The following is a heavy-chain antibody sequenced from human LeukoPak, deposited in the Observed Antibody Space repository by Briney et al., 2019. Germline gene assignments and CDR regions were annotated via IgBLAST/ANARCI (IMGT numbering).Heavy chain of an antibody. CDR2: INPNSGGT. D-gene: IGHD1-26*01. CDR1: GYTFTGYY. Sequence: ASVKVSCKASGYTFTGYYMHWVRQAPGQGLEWMGRINPNSGGTNYAQKFQGRVTMTRDTSTSTVYMELSSLRSEDTAVYYCARQVGATSIKDYWGQGTLVTVSS. CDR3: ARQVGATSIKDY. J-gene: IGHJ4*02. V-gene: IGHV1-2*06.